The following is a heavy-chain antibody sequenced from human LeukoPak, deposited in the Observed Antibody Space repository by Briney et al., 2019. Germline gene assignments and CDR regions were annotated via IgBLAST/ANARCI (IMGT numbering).Heavy chain of an antibody. J-gene: IGHJ4*02. V-gene: IGHV4-39*01. D-gene: IGHD3-10*01. Sequence: SETLSLTCTVSGGSISSSSYYWGWIRQPPGKGLEWIGSIYYSGSTYYNPSLKSRVTMSVDTSKNQFSLKLSSVTAADTAVYYCAGSYGSGSSFDYWGQGTLVTVSS. CDR2: IYYSGST. CDR3: AGSYGSGSSFDY. CDR1: GGSISSSSYY.